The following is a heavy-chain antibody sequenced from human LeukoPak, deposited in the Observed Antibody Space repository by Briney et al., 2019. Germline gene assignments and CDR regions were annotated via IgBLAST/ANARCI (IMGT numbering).Heavy chain of an antibody. CDR3: ARWDYYGSSGYYPPRRYYFDY. CDR1: GFTFSSYW. Sequence: GGSLRLSCAASGFTFSSYWMSWVRQAPGEGLEWVANIKQDGSEKYFVDSVKGRFTISRDNAKNSLYLQMNSLRAEDTAVYYCARWDYYGSSGYYPPRRYYFDYWGQGTLVTVSS. J-gene: IGHJ4*02. V-gene: IGHV3-7*01. CDR2: IKQDGSEK. D-gene: IGHD3-22*01.